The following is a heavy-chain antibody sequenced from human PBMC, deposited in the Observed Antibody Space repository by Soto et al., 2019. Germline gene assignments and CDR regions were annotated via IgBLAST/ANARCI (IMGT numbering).Heavy chain of an antibody. D-gene: IGHD6-6*01. V-gene: IGHV1-3*01. Sequence: GASVKVSCKASGYTFTSYAMHWVRQAPGQRLEWMGWINAGNGNTKYSQKFQGRGTITRDTSASTAYMELSSLRSEDTAVYYRARGEGGVSSKYYYYYSIVVSGKATAVSVSS. CDR3: ARGEGGVSSKYYYYYSIVV. CDR1: GYTFTSYA. J-gene: IGHJ6*03. CDR2: INAGNGNT.